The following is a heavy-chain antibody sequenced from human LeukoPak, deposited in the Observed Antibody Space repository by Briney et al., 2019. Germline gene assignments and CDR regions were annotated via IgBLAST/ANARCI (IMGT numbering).Heavy chain of an antibody. CDR2: ISYDGSNK. CDR3: ARDPNYYDSSGYWVY. J-gene: IGHJ4*02. CDR1: GFTFSSYA. V-gene: IGHV3-30-3*01. D-gene: IGHD3-22*01. Sequence: PGRSLRLSCAASGFTFSSYAMHWVRQAPGKGLEWVAVISYDGSNKYYADSVKGRFTISRDNSKNTLYLQMNSLRAEDTAVYYCARDPNYYDSSGYWVYWGQGTLVTVSS.